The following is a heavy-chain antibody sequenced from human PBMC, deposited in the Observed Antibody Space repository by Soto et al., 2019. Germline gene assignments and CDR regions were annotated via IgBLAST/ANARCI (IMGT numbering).Heavy chain of an antibody. J-gene: IGHJ4*02. CDR3: ARGGQLGY. D-gene: IGHD6-6*01. Sequence: SETLSLTCTVSGGSISSYYWSWIRQPPGKGLEWIGYIYYSGSTNYNPSLKSRVTMTTDTSTSTAYMELKSLRYDDTAVYYCARGGQLGYWGQGTPVTVSS. V-gene: IGHV4-59*01. CDR1: GGSISSYY. CDR2: IYYSGST.